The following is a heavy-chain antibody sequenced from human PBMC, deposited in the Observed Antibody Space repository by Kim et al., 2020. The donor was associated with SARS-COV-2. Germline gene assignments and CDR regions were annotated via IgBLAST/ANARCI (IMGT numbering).Heavy chain of an antibody. CDR1: GFTFSTYG. Sequence: GGSLRLSCAASGFTFSTYGMHWVRQAPGKGLEWVALIWSDGSHKYSADSVKGRFTICRDNSKNTLYLQMNSLRAEDTAVYYCARTFDTYYFDLWGQGTLVTVSS. CDR2: IWSDGSHK. V-gene: IGHV3-33*01. D-gene: IGHD5-18*01. J-gene: IGHJ4*02. CDR3: ARTFDTYYFDL.